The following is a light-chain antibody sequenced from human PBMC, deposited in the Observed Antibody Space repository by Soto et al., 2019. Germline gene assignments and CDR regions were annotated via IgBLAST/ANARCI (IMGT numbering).Light chain of an antibody. Sequence: EIVLTQSPGTLSLSPGERATLSCRASQSVSSSYLAWYQQEPGQPPRLAMYATSSRATGIPARFSGSGSGTDFTLTISRLEPEDFAVYYCQQYGSSSWTFGQGTKVDIK. CDR3: QQYGSSSWT. CDR1: QSVSSSY. V-gene: IGKV3-20*01. J-gene: IGKJ1*01. CDR2: ATS.